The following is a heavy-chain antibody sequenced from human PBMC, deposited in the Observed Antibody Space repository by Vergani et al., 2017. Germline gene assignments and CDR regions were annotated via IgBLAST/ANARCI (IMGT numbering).Heavy chain of an antibody. CDR1: GGSFSGYY. CDR2: INHSGST. D-gene: IGHD2-2*02. J-gene: IGHJ6*03. V-gene: IGHV4-34*01. CDR3: ARGRYCSSTSCYTTNYYYMDV. Sequence: QVQLQQWGAGLLKPSETLSLTCAVYGGSFSGYYWSWIRQPPGKGLEWIGEINHSGSTNYNPSLKSRVTISVDTSKNQFSLKLSSVTAADTAVYYCARGRYCSSTSCYTTNYYYMDVWQRDHGHRLL.